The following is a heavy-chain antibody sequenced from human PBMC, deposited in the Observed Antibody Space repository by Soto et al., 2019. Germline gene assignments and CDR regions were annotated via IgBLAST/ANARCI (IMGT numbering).Heavy chain of an antibody. CDR3: ARDRPIYSSRRLRLDY. CDR2: ISSSSSTI. V-gene: IGHV3-48*02. J-gene: IGHJ4*02. CDR1: GFTLSSYS. Sequence: GRSLRHSCAASGFTLSSYSMNWVRQAQRKGLEWVSYISSSSSTIYYADSVKGRFTISRDNAKNSLYLQMNSLRDEDTAVYYCARDRPIYSSRRLRLDYWGQGNLVTVS. D-gene: IGHD6-13*01.